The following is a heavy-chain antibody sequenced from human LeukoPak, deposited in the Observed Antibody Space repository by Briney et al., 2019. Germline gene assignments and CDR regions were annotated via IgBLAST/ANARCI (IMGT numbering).Heavy chain of an antibody. J-gene: IGHJ4*02. D-gene: IGHD2-15*01. CDR3: ARDLAIATGYDY. CDR1: GYTFTTYY. V-gene: IGHV1-46*01. CDR2: INPSGGGT. Sequence: GASVKVSCKASGYTFTTYYMHWVRQAPGQGPEWMGIINPSGGGTSYAQKFQGRVTMTRDTSTSTVYMELSSLRSEDTAVYYCARDLAIATGYDYWGQGTLVTVSS.